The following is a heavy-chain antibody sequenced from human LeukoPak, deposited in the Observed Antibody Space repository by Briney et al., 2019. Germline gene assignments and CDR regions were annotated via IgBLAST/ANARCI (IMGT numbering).Heavy chain of an antibody. CDR3: ARDPATYYDFWSGYLSWFDP. D-gene: IGHD3-3*01. V-gene: IGHV3-30-3*01. CDR1: GFTFSSYA. Sequence: GGSLRLSCAASGFTFSSYAMHWVRQAPGKGLEWVAVISYDGSNKYYADSVKGRFTISRDNSKNTLYLQMNSLRAEDTAVYYCARDPATYYDFWSGYLSWFDPWGQGTLVTVSS. CDR2: ISYDGSNK. J-gene: IGHJ5*02.